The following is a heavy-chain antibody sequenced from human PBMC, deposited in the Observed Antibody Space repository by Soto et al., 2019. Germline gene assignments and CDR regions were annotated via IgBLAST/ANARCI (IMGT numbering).Heavy chain of an antibody. J-gene: IGHJ4*02. D-gene: IGHD5-12*01. V-gene: IGHV3-23*01. CDR1: GLTFSSYA. Sequence: EVQLLESGGGLVQPGGSLRLSCAASGLTFSSYAMTWVRQAPGMGLEWVSLISGGGDGTYYADSVKGRFTISRDNSKNTLYLQMISLRAEDTSVYYCAKARGAYRGYDFDYWGQGTPVAVST. CDR3: AKARGAYRGYDFDY. CDR2: ISGGGDGT.